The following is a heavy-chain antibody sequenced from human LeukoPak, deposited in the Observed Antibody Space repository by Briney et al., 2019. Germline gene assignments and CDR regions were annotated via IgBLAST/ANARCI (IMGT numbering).Heavy chain of an antibody. CDR3: ARDLEWELYAFDI. D-gene: IGHD1-26*01. CDR1: GGSISSGSYY. CDR2: FYSSGSS. V-gene: IGHV4-61*02. J-gene: IGHJ3*02. Sequence: SQTLSLTCTVSGGSISSGSYYWSWIRQPAGKGLEGIGRFYSSGSSNYNPSLKSRVTISVDTSKNQFSLKLSSVTAADTAVYYCARDLEWELYAFDIWGQGTMVTVSS.